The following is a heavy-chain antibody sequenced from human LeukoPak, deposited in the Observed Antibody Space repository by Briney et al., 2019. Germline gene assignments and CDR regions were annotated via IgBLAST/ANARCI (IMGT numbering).Heavy chain of an antibody. V-gene: IGHV1-18*01. J-gene: IGHJ4*02. CDR1: GYTFTSYG. D-gene: IGHD3-16*01. CDR2: VSPYNDNT. CDR3: ARGSYGDY. Sequence: ASVQVSCKASGYTFTSYGITWVRQAPGQGLEWMGWVSPYNDNTNYAQNLQDRVTMTTDTSATTAYMELRSLRSDDTAVYYCARGSYGDYWGQGTLVTVSS.